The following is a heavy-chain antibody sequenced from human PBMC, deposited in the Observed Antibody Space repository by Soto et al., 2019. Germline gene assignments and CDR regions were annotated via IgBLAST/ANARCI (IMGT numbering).Heavy chain of an antibody. J-gene: IGHJ4*02. V-gene: IGHV4-59*01. Sequence: SETLSLTCTVSGGSISSYYWSWIRQPPGKGLEWIGYIYHSGSTNYNPSLKSRVTISVDTSKNQFSLKLTSVTAADTAVYYCARVGYYDSSGYYYFDHWGQGTLVTVPS. D-gene: IGHD3-22*01. CDR2: IYHSGST. CDR1: GGSISSYY. CDR3: ARVGYYDSSGYYYFDH.